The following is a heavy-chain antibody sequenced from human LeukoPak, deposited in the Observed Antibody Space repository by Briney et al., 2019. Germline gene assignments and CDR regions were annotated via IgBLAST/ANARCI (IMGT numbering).Heavy chain of an antibody. CDR1: GYTFTSYY. D-gene: IGHD5-18*01. CDR3: ARKSAGYNFDY. J-gene: IGHJ4*02. CDR2: INPSGGST. Sequence: ASVTVSCKASGYTFTSYYMHWVRQAPGQGLEWMGIINPSGGSTSYAQKFQGRVTMTRDTSTSTVYMELSSLRSEDTAVYYCARKSAGYNFDYWGQGTLVTVSS. V-gene: IGHV1-46*01.